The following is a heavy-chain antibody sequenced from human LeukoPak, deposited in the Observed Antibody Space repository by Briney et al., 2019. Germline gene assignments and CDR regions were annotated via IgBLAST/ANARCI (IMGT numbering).Heavy chain of an antibody. D-gene: IGHD3-16*01. CDR3: AKDLKSYANFDY. Sequence: PGGSLRLSCAASGFTFSSYGMHWVRQAQGKGLEWVAVISFDGNIKYYADSVQGRFTISRDDSKNTLYLQMNSLRAEDTAVYYCAKDLKSYANFDYWGQGTLVTVSS. CDR2: ISFDGNIK. V-gene: IGHV3-30*18. CDR1: GFTFSSYG. J-gene: IGHJ4*02.